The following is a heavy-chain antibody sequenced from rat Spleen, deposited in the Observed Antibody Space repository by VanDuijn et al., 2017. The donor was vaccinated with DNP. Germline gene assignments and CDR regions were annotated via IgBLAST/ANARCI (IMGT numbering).Heavy chain of an antibody. CDR3: ARHPQTTGIPDY. Sequence: EVQLVESGGGLVQPGRSLKLSCAASGFTFSNYGMAWVRQAPKKGLEWVATITASSGTTYYRDSVKGRFTISTDNAKNTLYLQMDSLRSEDTATYYCARHPQTTGIPDYWGQGVMVTVSS. V-gene: IGHV5S13*01. J-gene: IGHJ2*01. CDR1: GFTFSNYG. CDR2: ITASSGTT. D-gene: IGHD1-7*01.